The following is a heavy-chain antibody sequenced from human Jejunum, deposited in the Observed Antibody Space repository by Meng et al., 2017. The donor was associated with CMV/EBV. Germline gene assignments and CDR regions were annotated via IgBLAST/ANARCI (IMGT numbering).Heavy chain of an antibody. CDR2: VSYDGSSE. V-gene: IGHV3-30-3*01. J-gene: IGHJ1*01. D-gene: IGHD1-26*01. CDR3: VINAWPLVGLVYFQH. Sequence: SGFTFSNYAMHWVRQAPGKGLEWVAMVSYDGSSESYADTVKGRFTISRDNSKNTLYLQMDSLKAEDTAVYYCVINAWPLVGLVYFQHWGQGTLVTVSS. CDR1: GFTFSNYA.